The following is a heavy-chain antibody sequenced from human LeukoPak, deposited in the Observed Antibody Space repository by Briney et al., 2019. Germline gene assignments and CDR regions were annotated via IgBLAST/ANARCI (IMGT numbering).Heavy chain of an antibody. CDR2: ISSSGSTI. J-gene: IGHJ4*02. Sequence: GGSLRLSCAASGFTFSSYSMNWVRQAPGKGLEWVSYISSSGSTIYYADSVKGRFTISRDNAKNSLYLQMNSLRAEDTAVYYCASADGQQLAPFDYWGQGTLVTVSS. CDR3: ASADGQQLAPFDY. CDR1: GFTFSSYS. D-gene: IGHD6-13*01. V-gene: IGHV3-48*04.